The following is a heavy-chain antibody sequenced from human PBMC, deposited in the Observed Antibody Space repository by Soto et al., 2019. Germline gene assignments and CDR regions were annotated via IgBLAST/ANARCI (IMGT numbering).Heavy chain of an antibody. CDR2: IIPILGIA. D-gene: IGHD3-22*01. V-gene: IGHV1-69*08. Sequence: QVQLVQSGAEVKKPGSSVKVSCKASGGTFSSYTISWVRQAPGQGLEWMGRIIPILGIANYAQKFQGRVTITAXXSXSXXDMELSSLRSEDTAVYYCAREGYYYDSSGYRPIDYWGQGTLVTVSS. J-gene: IGHJ4*02. CDR1: GGTFSSYT. CDR3: AREGYYYDSSGYRPIDY.